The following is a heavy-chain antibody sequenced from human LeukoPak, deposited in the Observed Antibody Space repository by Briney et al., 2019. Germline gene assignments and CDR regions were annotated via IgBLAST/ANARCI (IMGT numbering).Heavy chain of an antibody. CDR2: IYTSGST. Sequence: SETLSLTCTVSGGSISSYYWSWIRQPAGKGLEWIGRIYTSGSTNYNPSLKSRVTMSVDTSKNQFSLKLSSVTAADTAVYYCARDPIAYCSSTSCYHGWFDPWGQGTLVTVSS. D-gene: IGHD2-2*01. V-gene: IGHV4-4*07. CDR1: GGSISSYY. J-gene: IGHJ5*02. CDR3: ARDPIAYCSSTSCYHGWFDP.